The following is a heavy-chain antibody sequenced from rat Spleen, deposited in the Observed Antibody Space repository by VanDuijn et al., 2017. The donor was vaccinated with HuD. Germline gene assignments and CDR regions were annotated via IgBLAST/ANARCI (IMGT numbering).Heavy chain of an antibody. D-gene: IGHD1-12*02. J-gene: IGHJ2*01. Sequence: EVELVESGGGLVQPGRSMKLSCAASGFTFSNYGMAWVRQAPTKGLEWVASISTSGGNTYYRDSVKGRFTISRDNAKSTLYLQMDSLRSEDTATYYWKTEDYDGRYHYFDYWGQGVMVTVSS. CDR1: GFTFSNYG. CDR3: KTEDYDGRYHYFDY. V-gene: IGHV5-25*01. CDR2: ISTSGGNT.